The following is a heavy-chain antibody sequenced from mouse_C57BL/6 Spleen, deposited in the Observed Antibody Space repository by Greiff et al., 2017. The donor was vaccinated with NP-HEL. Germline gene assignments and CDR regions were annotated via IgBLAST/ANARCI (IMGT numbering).Heavy chain of an antibody. J-gene: IGHJ4*01. CDR1: GYTFTSYT. V-gene: IGHV1-4*01. D-gene: IGHD3-1*01. CDR3: ARRGLPDYYAMDY. CDR2: INPSSGYT. Sequence: VQLQQSGAELARPGASVKMSCKASGYTFTSYTMHWVKQRPGQGLEWIGYINPSSGYTKYNQKFKDKATLTADKSSSTAYMQLSSLTSEDSAVYYCARRGLPDYYAMDYWGQGTSVTVSS.